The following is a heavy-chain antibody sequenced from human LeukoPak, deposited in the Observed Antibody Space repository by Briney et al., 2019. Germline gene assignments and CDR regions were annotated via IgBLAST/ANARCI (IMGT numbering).Heavy chain of an antibody. Sequence: SVKVSCEASGGTFSSYAISWVRQAPGQGLEWMGRIIPILGIANYAQKFQGRVTITADKSTSTAYMELSSLRSEDTAVYYCARDQPDTMVRGVIGFYYYYGMDVWGQGTTVTVSS. CDR1: GGTFSSYA. CDR3: ARDQPDTMVRGVIGFYYYYGMDV. D-gene: IGHD3-10*01. V-gene: IGHV1-69*04. J-gene: IGHJ6*02. CDR2: IIPILGIA.